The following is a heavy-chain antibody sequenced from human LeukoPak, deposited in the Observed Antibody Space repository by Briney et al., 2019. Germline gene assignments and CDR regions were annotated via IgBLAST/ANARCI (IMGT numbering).Heavy chain of an antibody. CDR3: AKDPAAGDIVVVPAPYGMDV. J-gene: IGHJ6*02. CDR1: GFTFSSYG. CDR2: ISYDGSNK. Sequence: GGSLRLSCAASGFTFSSYGMHWVRQAPGKGLEWVAVISYDGSNKYYADSVKGRFTISRDNSKNTLYLQMNSLGAEDTAVYYCAKDPAAGDIVVVPAPYGMDVWGQGTTVTVSS. D-gene: IGHD2-2*01. V-gene: IGHV3-30*18.